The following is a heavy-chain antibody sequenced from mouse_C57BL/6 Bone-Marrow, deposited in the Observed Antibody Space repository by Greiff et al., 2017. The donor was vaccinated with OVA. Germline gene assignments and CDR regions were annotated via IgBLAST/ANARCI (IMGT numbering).Heavy chain of an antibody. D-gene: IGHD2-10*01. CDR3: AREGEPYLGYAMDY. J-gene: IGHJ4*01. CDR2: IYPRSGNT. CDR1: GYTFTSYG. Sequence: VQLQQSGAELARPGASVKLSCKASGYTFTSYGISWVKQRTGQGLEWIGEIYPRSGNTYYNEKLKGKGKLTADKSSRTAYMELRSLTSEDSAVYFCAREGEPYLGYAMDYWGQGTSVTVSS. V-gene: IGHV1-81*01.